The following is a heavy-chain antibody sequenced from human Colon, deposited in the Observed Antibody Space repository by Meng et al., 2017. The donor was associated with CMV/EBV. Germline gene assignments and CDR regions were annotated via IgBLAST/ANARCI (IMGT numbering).Heavy chain of an antibody. V-gene: IGHV1-8*01. J-gene: IGHJ4*02. CDR3: ARGIPDF. CDR1: GYTFTSNA. Sequence: QVQLVQSGAEVKKPGASVKVSCKAYGYTFTSNAINWVRQATGQGLEWMGWMKHNSGDTGSAPNFQGRITMTRNTSINTAYMELRSLTNEDTAIYYCARGIPDFWGQGTLVTVSS. D-gene: IGHD3/OR15-3a*01. CDR2: MKHNSGDT.